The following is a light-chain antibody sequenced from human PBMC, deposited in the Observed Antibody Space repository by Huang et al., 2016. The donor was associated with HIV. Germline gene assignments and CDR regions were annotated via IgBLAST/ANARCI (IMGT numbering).Light chain of an antibody. J-gene: IGKJ5*01. Sequence: SSLSASVGDRVTITCRTSQSIDGYLNWYQQKPGKDPKLLISSASTLHTGFPPRVIGRGSGTDYTLIIDNLQPDDFATYFCQQSYSTLITFGQGSRLDTK. CDR2: SAS. CDR3: QQSYSTLIT. V-gene: IGKV1-39*01. CDR1: QSIDGY.